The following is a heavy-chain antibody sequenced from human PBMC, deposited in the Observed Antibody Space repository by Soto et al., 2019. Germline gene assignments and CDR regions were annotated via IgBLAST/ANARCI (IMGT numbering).Heavy chain of an antibody. CDR2: MNPNSGNT. CDR3: AREFSADCSGGSRYQTYYYYYYMDV. Sequence: GASVKVSCKASGYTFTSYDINWVRQATGQGLEWMGWMNPNSGNTGYAQKFQGRVTMTRNTSISTAYMELSSLRSEDTAAYYCAREFSADCSGGSRYQTYYYYYYMDVWGKGTTVTVSS. CDR1: GYTFTSYD. V-gene: IGHV1-8*01. J-gene: IGHJ6*03. D-gene: IGHD2-15*01.